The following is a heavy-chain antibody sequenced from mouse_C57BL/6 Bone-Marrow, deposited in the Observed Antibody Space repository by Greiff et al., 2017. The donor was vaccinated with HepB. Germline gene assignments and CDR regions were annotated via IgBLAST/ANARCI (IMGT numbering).Heavy chain of an antibody. Sequence: EVKLMESGTVLARPGASVKMSCKTSGYTFTSYWMHWVKQRPGQGLEWIGAIYPGNSDTSYNQKFKGKAKLTAVTSASTAYMELSSLTNEDSAVYYCTRRWLLRYWYFDVWGTGTTVTVSS. CDR3: TRRWLLRYWYFDV. D-gene: IGHD2-3*01. J-gene: IGHJ1*03. CDR1: GYTFTSYW. CDR2: IYPGNSDT. V-gene: IGHV1-5*01.